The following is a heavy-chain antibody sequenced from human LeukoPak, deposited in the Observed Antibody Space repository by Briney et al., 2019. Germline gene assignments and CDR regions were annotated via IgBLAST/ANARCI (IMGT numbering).Heavy chain of an antibody. D-gene: IGHD6-19*01. CDR3: GKTTVGYSSGRYPGWPVDY. V-gene: IGHV3-23*01. Sequence: GGSLRLSCAASGFTFNNYAMYWVRQAPGKGLEWVAGIFGSGGSAHYADSVKGRFTIFRDNSKNMVYLQMNSLRAEDTAVYYCGKTTVGYSSGRYPGWPVDYWGQGTLVTVSS. J-gene: IGHJ4*02. CDR1: GFTFNNYA. CDR2: IFGSGGSA.